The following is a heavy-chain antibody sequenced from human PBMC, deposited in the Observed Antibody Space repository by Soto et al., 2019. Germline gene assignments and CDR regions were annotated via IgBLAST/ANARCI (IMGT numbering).Heavy chain of an antibody. Sequence: QVQLVQSGAEVKKPGASVKVSCKASGYTFTSYAMHWVRQAPGQRLEWMGWINAGNGNTKYSQKYQGRVTIARDTSASTAYMELSSLRSEDTAVYYCAAADQWSSLEFDYWGQGTLVTVSS. CDR1: GYTFTSYA. J-gene: IGHJ4*02. CDR3: AAADQWSSLEFDY. D-gene: IGHD1-1*01. CDR2: INAGNGNT. V-gene: IGHV1-3*01.